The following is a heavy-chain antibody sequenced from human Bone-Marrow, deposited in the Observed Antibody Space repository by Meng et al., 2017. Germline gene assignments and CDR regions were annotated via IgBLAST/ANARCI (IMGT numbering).Heavy chain of an antibody. CDR3: AKDRYSTTSCYSGMDV. V-gene: IGHV3-7*03. CDR1: GFTFSSYQ. D-gene: IGHD2-2*01. Sequence: GESLKISCAASGFTFSSYQMTWVRQAPGKGLEWVAIIHQDESEKSYVDSVKGRFTISRDNAQNSLYLQMNSLRAEDTALYYCAKDRYSTTSCYSGMDVWGQGTTVTVSS. CDR2: IHQDESEK. J-gene: IGHJ6*02.